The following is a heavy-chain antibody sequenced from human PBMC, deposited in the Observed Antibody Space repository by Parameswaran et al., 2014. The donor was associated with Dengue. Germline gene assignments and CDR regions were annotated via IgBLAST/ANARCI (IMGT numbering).Heavy chain of an antibody. CDR1: GYTFTSYD. J-gene: IGHJ6*03. V-gene: IGHV1-18*01. D-gene: IGHD2-15*01. CDR2: INTYNGDT. Sequence: PGASVKVSCKTSGYTFTSYDINWVRQAPGQGLEWMGWINTYNGDTNYAQNLQGRVTMTTDTSTSTAYMELRSLRSDDTAVYYCARALGYCSDASCETYSYYYMDVWGKGTTVTVSS. CDR3: ARALGYCSDASCETYSYYYMDV.